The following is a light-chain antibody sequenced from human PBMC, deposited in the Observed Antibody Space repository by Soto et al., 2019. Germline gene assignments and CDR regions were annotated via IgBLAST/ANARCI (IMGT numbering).Light chain of an antibody. Sequence: DIQMTQSPSTLSASVGDRVTITCRASQSISSWLAWYQQKPGKAPKLLIYDASSLESGVPSRFSGSGSGTQFTLTISSLRPDDFATYYCQQYDRYSWTFGQGTKVDIK. J-gene: IGKJ1*01. V-gene: IGKV1-5*01. CDR3: QQYDRYSWT. CDR1: QSISSW. CDR2: DAS.